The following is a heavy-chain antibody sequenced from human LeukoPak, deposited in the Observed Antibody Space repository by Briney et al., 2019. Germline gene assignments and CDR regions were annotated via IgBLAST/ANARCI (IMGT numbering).Heavy chain of an antibody. CDR2: INSDGGSR. J-gene: IGHJ4*02. Sequence: GRSLRLSCAASGFTFDDYAMHWVRQAPGKGLVWVSRINSDGGSRSYADSVKGRFTISRDNAKNTLYLQMNSLRAEDTAVYYCATFTPYGDYNYWGQGTLVTVSS. CDR3: ATFTPYGDYNY. D-gene: IGHD4-17*01. CDR1: GFTFDDYA. V-gene: IGHV3-74*01.